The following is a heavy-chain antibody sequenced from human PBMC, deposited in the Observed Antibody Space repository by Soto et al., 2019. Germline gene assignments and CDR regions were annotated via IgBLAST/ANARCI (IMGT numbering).Heavy chain of an antibody. V-gene: IGHV4-30-4*01. CDR3: AREGRFLEWSDYYYGMDV. Sequence: SETLSLTCTVSGGSISSGDYYWSWIRQPPGKGLEWIGYIYYSGSTYYNPSLKSRVTISVDTSKNQFSLKLSSVTAADTAVYYCAREGRFLEWSDYYYGMDVWGQGTTVT. J-gene: IGHJ6*02. CDR2: IYYSGST. D-gene: IGHD3-3*01. CDR1: GGSISSGDYY.